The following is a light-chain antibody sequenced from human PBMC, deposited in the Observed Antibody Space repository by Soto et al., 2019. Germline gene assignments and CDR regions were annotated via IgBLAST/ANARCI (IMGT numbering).Light chain of an antibody. V-gene: IGKV3-20*01. CDR1: QSVSSSY. CDR2: GAS. CDR3: QQYGSSRGT. J-gene: IGKJ1*01. Sequence: ENVLTPAPGTPFLSPGERATPSLRASQSVSSSYLAWYQQKPGPAPRLPIYGASSRATGIPDRFSGSGSGTDFTLTINKLEPEDFAVYFCQQYGSSRGTFGQGTKVDIK.